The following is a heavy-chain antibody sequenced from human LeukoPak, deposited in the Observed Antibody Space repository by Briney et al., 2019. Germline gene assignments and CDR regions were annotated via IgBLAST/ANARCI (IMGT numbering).Heavy chain of an antibody. D-gene: IGHD6-19*01. J-gene: IGHJ4*02. Sequence: PGGSLRLSCAASGFTVSSNYMSWVRQAPGKGLEWVSVIYSGGSTYYADSVKGRFTISRHNSKNTLYLQMNSLRAEDTAVYYCANSPNDKAVAGTGDYWGQGTLVTVSS. V-gene: IGHV3-53*01. CDR2: IYSGGST. CDR1: GFTVSSNY. CDR3: ANSPNDKAVAGTGDY.